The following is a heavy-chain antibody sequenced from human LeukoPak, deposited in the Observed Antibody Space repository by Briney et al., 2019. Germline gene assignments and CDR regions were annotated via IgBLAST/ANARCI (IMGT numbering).Heavy chain of an antibody. CDR3: AREVYDGVLDY. CDR1: GFTFSSYW. V-gene: IGHV3-7*01. CDR2: IKQDGSEE. D-gene: IGHD3-3*01. Sequence: GGSLRLSCAASGFTFSSYWMSWVRQAPGKGLEWVANIKQDGSEEYYVDSVKGRFTISRDNAKNSLYLQMNSLRAEDTAVYYCAREVYDGVLDYWGQGTLVAVSS. J-gene: IGHJ4*02.